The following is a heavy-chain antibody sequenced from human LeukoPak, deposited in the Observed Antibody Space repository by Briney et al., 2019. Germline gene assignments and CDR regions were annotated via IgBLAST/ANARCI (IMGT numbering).Heavy chain of an antibody. CDR1: GGSISSGDYY. J-gene: IGHJ3*02. CDR3: ARVRSDGSGTI. Sequence: PSQTLSLTCTVSGGSISSGDYYWSWIRQPPGKGLEWIGYIHYSGRTYYNPSLKRRFPISVDTSKNQFSLKLSSVTAADTAVYFSARVRSDGSGTIWGQGTMVTVSS. D-gene: IGHD3-10*01. CDR2: IHYSGRT. V-gene: IGHV4-30-4*08.